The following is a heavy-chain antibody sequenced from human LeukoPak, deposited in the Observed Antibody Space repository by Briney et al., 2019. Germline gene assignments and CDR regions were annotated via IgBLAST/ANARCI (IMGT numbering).Heavy chain of an antibody. D-gene: IGHD2-2*01. Sequence: PGGSLRLSCAASGFTFSRYDMHWVRQATGKGLEWVSGIGTSDDTHYPDSVKGRFTISRDNAKNSLYLQINSLRAADTAIYYCARDVGSIAFDIWGQGTRVTVSS. V-gene: IGHV3-13*01. J-gene: IGHJ3*02. CDR2: IGTSDDT. CDR3: ARDVGSIAFDI. CDR1: GFTFSRYD.